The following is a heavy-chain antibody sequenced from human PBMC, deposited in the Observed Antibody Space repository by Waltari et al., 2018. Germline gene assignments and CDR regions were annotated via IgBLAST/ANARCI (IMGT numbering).Heavy chain of an antibody. CDR3: TTVED. Sequence: EVRLVESGGGLVKPGESLRLSCAASGFTFSHVWITWVRQAPGKGLEWVGRVKSQADGGTSEYAAFVKGRFIMSRDDSENKAFLQMNSLKTEDTAVYFCTTVEDWGQGTLVTVS. V-gene: IGHV3-15*01. J-gene: IGHJ4*02. D-gene: IGHD3-3*01. CDR2: VKSQADGGTS. CDR1: GFTFSHVW.